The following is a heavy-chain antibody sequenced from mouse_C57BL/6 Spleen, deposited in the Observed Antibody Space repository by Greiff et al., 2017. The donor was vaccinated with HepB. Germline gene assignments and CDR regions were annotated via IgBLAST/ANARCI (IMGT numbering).Heavy chain of an antibody. D-gene: IGHD1-1*01. CDR3: TGSSYGYFDV. CDR1: GFTFSNYW. Sequence: EVKVEESGGGLVQPGGSMKLSCVASGFTFSNYWMNWVRQSPEKGLEWVAQIRLKSDNYATHYAESVKGRFTISRDDSKSSVYLQMNNLRAEDTGIYYCTGSSYGYFDVWGTGTTVTVSS. V-gene: IGHV6-3*01. CDR2: IRLKSDNYAT. J-gene: IGHJ1*03.